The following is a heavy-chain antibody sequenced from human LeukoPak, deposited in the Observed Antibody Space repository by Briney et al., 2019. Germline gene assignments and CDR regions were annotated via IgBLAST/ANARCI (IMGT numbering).Heavy chain of an antibody. CDR2: TYYRSKWYN. D-gene: IGHD3-9*01. V-gene: IGHV6-1*01. J-gene: IGHJ6*02. CDR3: ARAPRYYDILTGYTYYYYGMDV. CDR1: GDSVSSNSAA. Sequence: SQTLSLTCAISGDSVSSNSAAWNWIRQSPSRGLEWLGRTYYRSKWYNDYTVSVKSRITINPDTSKNQFSLQLNSVTPEDTAVYYCARAPRYYDILTGYTYYYYGMDVWGQGTTVTVSS.